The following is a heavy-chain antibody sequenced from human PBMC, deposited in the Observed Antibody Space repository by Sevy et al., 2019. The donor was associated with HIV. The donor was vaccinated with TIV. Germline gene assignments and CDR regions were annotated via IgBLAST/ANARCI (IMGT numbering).Heavy chain of an antibody. J-gene: IGHJ4*02. CDR2: ISPHNGDT. D-gene: IGHD2-15*01. V-gene: IGHV1-18*04. CDR3: ARAFCSGGRCYSLAY. Sequence: ASVKVSCKASGYTFTTYRITWVRQAPGQGLEWMGWISPHNGDTNYAQKDRGRVTMTTDTSTGTAYMELRSLGSDETAVYYCARAFCSGGRCYSLAYWGQGTLVTVSS. CDR1: GYTFTTYR.